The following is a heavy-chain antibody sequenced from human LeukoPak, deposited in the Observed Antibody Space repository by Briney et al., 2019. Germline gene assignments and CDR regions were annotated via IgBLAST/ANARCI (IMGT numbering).Heavy chain of an antibody. CDR2: IIPIFGRA. D-gene: IGHD3-10*01. CDR1: GGTFSSYA. J-gene: IGHJ6*03. Sequence: GASVNVSCKASGGTFSSYAISGVRQAPGQGLEWMGGIIPIFGRANYAHKVQGRVTIPADKSTSPAYMELSSLRYDDTAVYYCARALFPHYGSGSYLAFYYYYYMDVWGKGTTVTVSS. V-gene: IGHV1-69*06. CDR3: ARALFPHYGSGSYLAFYYYYYMDV.